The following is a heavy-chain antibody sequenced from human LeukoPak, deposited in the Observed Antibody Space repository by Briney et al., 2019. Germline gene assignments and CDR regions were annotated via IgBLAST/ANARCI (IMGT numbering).Heavy chain of an antibody. CDR1: GGSFSGYY. D-gene: IGHD3-3*01. Sequence: PSETLSLTCAVYGGSFSGYYWSWIRQPPGKGLEWIWEINHSGSTNYNPSLKSRVTISVDTSKNQFSLKLSSVTAADTAVYYCASSPISFLGPVANYYFDYWGQGTLVTVSS. CDR2: INHSGST. V-gene: IGHV4-34*01. CDR3: ASSPISFLGPVANYYFDY. J-gene: IGHJ4*02.